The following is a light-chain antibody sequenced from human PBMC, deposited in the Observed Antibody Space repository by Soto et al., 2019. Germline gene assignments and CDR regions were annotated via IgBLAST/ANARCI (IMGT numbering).Light chain of an antibody. Sequence: EIVLTQSPGTLSLSPGERATLSCRASQSVDSYLAWYQQKPGQAPRLLIFDVFNRATGIPARFSGSGSGTDFTLTISSLEPEDFAVYYCQQRSNGLTFGGGTKVEMK. J-gene: IGKJ4*01. V-gene: IGKV3-11*01. CDR2: DVF. CDR1: QSVDSY. CDR3: QQRSNGLT.